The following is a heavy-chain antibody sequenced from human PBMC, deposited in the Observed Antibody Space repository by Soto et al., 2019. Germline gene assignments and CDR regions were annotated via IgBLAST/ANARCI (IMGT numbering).Heavy chain of an antibody. CDR3: AHRRRFENTSMIPDY. D-gene: IGHD5-18*01. CDR2: IYWDDDK. CDR1: GFSLSTSGVG. Sequence: QITLKESGPTLVKPTQTLTLTCTFSGFSLSTSGVGVGWIRQPPGKALEWLALIYWDDDKRYSPSLKSRLTITKDTSKNQVVLTMTNMDPLDTATYYCAHRRRFENTSMIPDYWGQGTLVTVSS. V-gene: IGHV2-5*02. J-gene: IGHJ4*02.